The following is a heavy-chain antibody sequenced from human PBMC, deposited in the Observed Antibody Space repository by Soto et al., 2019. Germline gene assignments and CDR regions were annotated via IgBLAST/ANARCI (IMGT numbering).Heavy chain of an antibody. J-gene: IGHJ4*02. V-gene: IGHV3-9*01. D-gene: IGHD3-3*01. CDR3: AKDSSPDFWSASHDY. CDR2: ISWNSGSI. Sequence: GGSLRLCCAASGFAFDDYAMHWVRQAPGKGLEWVSGISWNSGSIGYADSVKGRFTISRDNAKNSLYLQMNSLRAEDTALYYCAKDSSPDFWSASHDYWGQGTLVTVSS. CDR1: GFAFDDYA.